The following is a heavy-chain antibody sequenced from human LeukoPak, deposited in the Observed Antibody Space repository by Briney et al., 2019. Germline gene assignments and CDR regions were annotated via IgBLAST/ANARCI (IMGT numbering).Heavy chain of an antibody. CDR3: ARAYSGYDLDY. J-gene: IGHJ4*02. CDR1: GDTFSCYA. Sequence: RWASVKVSCKASGDTFSCYAISWVRQAPGQGLEWMGGIIPIFGTANYAQKFQGRVTITADKSTSTAYMELSSLRSEDTAVYYCARAYSGYDLDYWGQGTQVTVSS. D-gene: IGHD5-12*01. CDR2: IIPIFGTA. V-gene: IGHV1-69*06.